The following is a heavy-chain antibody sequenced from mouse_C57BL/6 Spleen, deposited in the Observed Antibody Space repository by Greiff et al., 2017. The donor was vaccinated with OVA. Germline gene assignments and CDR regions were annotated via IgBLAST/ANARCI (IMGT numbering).Heavy chain of an antibody. CDR3: ARKGYPDSWFAY. CDR2: IWWDDDK. V-gene: IGHV8-8*01. CDR1: GFSLSTFGMG. Sequence: QVTLKVSGPGILQPSQTLSLTCSFSGFSLSTFGMGVGWIRQPSGKGLEWLAHIWWDDDKYYNPALKSRLTISKDTSKNQVFLKNANVDTADTATYYCARKGYPDSWFAYWGQGTLVTVSA. J-gene: IGHJ3*01.